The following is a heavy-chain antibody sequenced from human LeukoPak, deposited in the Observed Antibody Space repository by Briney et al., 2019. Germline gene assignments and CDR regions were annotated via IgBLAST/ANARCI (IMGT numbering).Heavy chain of an antibody. CDR3: AKDSDTATVVDY. Sequence: PGRSLRLSCAASGFTFSSYGMHWVRQAPGKGLEWVAVIWYDGSNKYYADSVKGRFTISRHNSKNTLYLQMNSLRVEDTAVYYCAKDSDTATVVDYWGQGTLVTVSS. V-gene: IGHV3-33*06. CDR2: IWYDGSNK. J-gene: IGHJ4*02. D-gene: IGHD5-18*01. CDR1: GFTFSSYG.